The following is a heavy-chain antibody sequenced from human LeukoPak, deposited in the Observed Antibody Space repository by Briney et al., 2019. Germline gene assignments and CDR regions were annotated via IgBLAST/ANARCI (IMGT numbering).Heavy chain of an antibody. CDR3: ARGGDSSSWSVDH. CDR1: GDSISVYY. J-gene: IGHJ4*02. D-gene: IGHD6-13*01. Sequence: PSETLSLTCTVSGDSISVYYWTWIRQPAGKGLEWIGRIYTSGSANYNPSLKSRVTMSVDTSKNQFSLRLTSVTAADTAVYYCARGGDSSSWSVDHWGQGTLATVSS. CDR2: IYTSGSA. V-gene: IGHV4-4*07.